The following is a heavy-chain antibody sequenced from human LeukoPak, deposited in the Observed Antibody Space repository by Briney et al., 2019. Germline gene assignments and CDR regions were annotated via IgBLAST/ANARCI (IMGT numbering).Heavy chain of an antibody. CDR3: ARDSSYYDILTGYYKPLEAFDI. Sequence: SETLSLTCTVSGGSISSYYWSWIRQPPGKGLEWIGYIYYSGSTNYNPSLKSRVTISVDTSKNQFSLKLSSVTAADTAVYYCARDSSYYDILTGYYKPLEAFDIWGQGTMVTVSS. V-gene: IGHV4-59*01. D-gene: IGHD3-9*01. J-gene: IGHJ3*02. CDR1: GGSISSYY. CDR2: IYYSGST.